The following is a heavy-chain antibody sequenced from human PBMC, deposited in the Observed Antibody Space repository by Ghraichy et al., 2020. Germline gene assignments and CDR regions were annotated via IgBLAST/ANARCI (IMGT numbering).Heavy chain of an antibody. CDR2: IYYSGST. J-gene: IGHJ4*02. CDR1: GGSISSYY. CDR3: ARLLRGSAPDY. V-gene: IGHV4-59*01. Sequence: ESLNISCTVSGGSISSYYWSWIRQPPGKGLEWIGYIYYSGSTNYNPSLKSRVTISVDTSKNQFSLKLSSVTAADTAVYYCARLLRGSAPDYWGQGTLVTVSS.